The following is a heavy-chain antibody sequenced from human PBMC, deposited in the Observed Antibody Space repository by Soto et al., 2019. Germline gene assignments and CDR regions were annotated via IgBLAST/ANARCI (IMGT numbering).Heavy chain of an antibody. J-gene: IGHJ5*01. CDR3: ARGPAFCSGGTCPNWFYP. CDR2: TYYRSKWSY. CDR1: GDSVSSNTAA. D-gene: IGHD2-15*01. Sequence: SQTLSLTCAISGDSVSSNTAAWNWIRQSPSRGLEWLGRTYYRSKWSYNYAPSVRSRITINADTSKNQFSLQLDSVTPDDTAVYYCARGPAFCSGGTCPNWFYPWSQGTLVTVSS. V-gene: IGHV6-1*01.